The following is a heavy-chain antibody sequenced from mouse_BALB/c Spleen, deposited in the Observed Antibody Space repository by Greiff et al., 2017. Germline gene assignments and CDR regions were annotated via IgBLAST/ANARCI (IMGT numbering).Heavy chain of an antibody. V-gene: IGHV5-4*02. CDR2: ISDGGSYT. D-gene: IGHD2-2*01. Sequence: EVQLVESGGGLVKPGGSLKLSCAASGFTFSDYYMYWVRQTPEKRLEWVATISDGGSYTYYPDSVKGRFTISRDNAKNNLYLQMSSLKSEDTAMYDCARSYGYDEAALADWGQGTLVTVSA. J-gene: IGHJ3*01. CDR1: GFTFSDYY. CDR3: ARSYGYDEAALAD.